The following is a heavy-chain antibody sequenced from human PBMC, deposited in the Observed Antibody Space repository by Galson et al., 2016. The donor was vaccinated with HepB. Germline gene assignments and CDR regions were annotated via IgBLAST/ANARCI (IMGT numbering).Heavy chain of an antibody. CDR3: AKYRDHSSGYYPLDY. V-gene: IGHV3-23*01. CDR2: INGGGGFT. CDR1: GFTFTSYA. J-gene: IGHJ4*02. Sequence: SLRLSCAASGFTFTSYAMSWVRQAPGKGLEWVSAINGGGGFTYYADSVKGRFTISRDNSKNTVYLQMNSLRAEDTAVYYCAKYRDHSSGYYPLDYWCQGTLVTVSS. D-gene: IGHD3-22*01.